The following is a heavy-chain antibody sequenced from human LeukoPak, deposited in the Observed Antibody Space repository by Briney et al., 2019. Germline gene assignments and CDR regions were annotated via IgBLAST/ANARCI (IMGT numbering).Heavy chain of an antibody. D-gene: IGHD1-14*01. V-gene: IGHV3-30-3*01. CDR1: GFTFSSYA. CDR3: ARAGPTGYYYYVDV. J-gene: IGHJ6*03. CDR2: ISYDGSNK. Sequence: PGRSLRLSCAASGFTFSSYAMHWVRQAPGKGLEWVAVISYDGSNKYYADSVKGRFTISRDNSKNTLYLQMNSLRAEGTAVYYCARAGPTGYYYYVDVWGKGTTVTVSS.